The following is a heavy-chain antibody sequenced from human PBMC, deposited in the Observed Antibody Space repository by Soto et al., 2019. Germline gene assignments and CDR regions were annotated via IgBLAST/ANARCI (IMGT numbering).Heavy chain of an antibody. CDR2: IYYSGST. J-gene: IGHJ6*02. V-gene: IGHV4-31*03. CDR3: ARVSGWRDAYYNHEMDV. Sequence: SETLSLTCTVSGGSISSGGYYWSWIRQHPGKGLEWIGYIYYSGSTYYNPSLKSRVTISVDTSKNQFSLKLSSVTAADTAVYYCARVSGWRDAYYNHEMDVWGQGTTVTVSS. D-gene: IGHD6-19*01. CDR1: GGSISSGGYY.